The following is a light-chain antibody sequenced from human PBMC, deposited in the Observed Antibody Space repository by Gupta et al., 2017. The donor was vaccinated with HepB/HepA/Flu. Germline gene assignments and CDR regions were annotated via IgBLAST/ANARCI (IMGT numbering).Light chain of an antibody. CDR2: WAA. CDR1: QSVLYSSNNKNY. J-gene: IGKJ1*01. V-gene: IGKV4-1*01. Sequence: IVMPQSPDSLAVSLGERATINCKSSQSVLYSSNNKNYLAWYQQKPGQPPKRLIYWAATRESGVPDRFSGSGSGKDFTLTISSLQAEDVAVYYCQQYLTTPPTFGQGTKVEI. CDR3: QQYLTTPPT.